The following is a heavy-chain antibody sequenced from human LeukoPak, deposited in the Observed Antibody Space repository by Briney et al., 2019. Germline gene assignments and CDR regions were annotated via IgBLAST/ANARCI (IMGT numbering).Heavy chain of an antibody. CDR2: IKQDGSEK. CDR1: GFTFSDYY. CDR3: ARIPYYYDSSGYLLFWFDP. D-gene: IGHD3-22*01. V-gene: IGHV3-7*01. J-gene: IGHJ5*02. Sequence: PGGSLRLSCAASGFTFSDYYMSWIRQAPGKGLEWVANIKQDGSEKYYVDSVKGRFTISRDNAKNSLYLQMNSLRAEDTAAYYCARIPYYYDSSGYLLFWFDPWGQGTLVTVSS.